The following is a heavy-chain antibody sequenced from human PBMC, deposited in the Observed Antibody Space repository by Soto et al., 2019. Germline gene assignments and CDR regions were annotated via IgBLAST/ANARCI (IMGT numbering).Heavy chain of an antibody. CDR1: GYSISSSNW. J-gene: IGHJ6*02. D-gene: IGHD3-16*01. CDR2: IYHSGST. Sequence: TETPSLTCAVSGYSISSSNWCSWVRQPPGKGLEWIGEIYHSGSTNYNPSLKSRGSISVDTSKNQFSLKLSSMTAADTAVYYCARGRSGNLGGYYYYVMDVCGQGTTVTVSS. V-gene: IGHV4-4*02. CDR3: ARGRSGNLGGYYYYVMDV.